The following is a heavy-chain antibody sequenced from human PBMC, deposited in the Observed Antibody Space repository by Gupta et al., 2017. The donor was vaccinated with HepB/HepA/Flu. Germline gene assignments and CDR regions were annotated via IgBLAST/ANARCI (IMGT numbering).Heavy chain of an antibody. CDR3: ARDRSTDLEWLLGSGMDV. CDR2: RWYDGSNK. V-gene: IGHV3-33*01. CDR1: GFTFSSSG. D-gene: IGHD3-3*01. Sequence: QVQLVESGGGVVQPGRSLRLSCAAAGFTFSSSGMHWVRQAPGKGLEWVAVRWYDGSNKYYADSVKGRFTISRENSKNTLYRQMNSLRAEETAVYYCARDRSTDLEWLLGSGMDVWGQGTTVTVSS. J-gene: IGHJ6*02.